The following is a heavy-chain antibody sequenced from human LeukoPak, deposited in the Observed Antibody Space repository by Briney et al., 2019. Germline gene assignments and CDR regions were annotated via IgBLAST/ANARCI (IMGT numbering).Heavy chain of an antibody. Sequence: GGSLRLSCAASGFTFSDYYMSWIRQAPGKGLEWVSYISSSGSTIYYADSVKGRFTISRVNAKNSLYMQMNSLRAEDTAVYYCASSQQLDYYFDYWGQGTLVTVSS. V-gene: IGHV3-11*01. D-gene: IGHD6-13*01. J-gene: IGHJ4*02. CDR1: GFTFSDYY. CDR3: ASSQQLDYYFDY. CDR2: ISSSGSTI.